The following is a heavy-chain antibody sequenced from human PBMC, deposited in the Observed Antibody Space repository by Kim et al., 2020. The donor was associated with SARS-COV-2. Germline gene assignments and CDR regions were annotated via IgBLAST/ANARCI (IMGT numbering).Heavy chain of an antibody. J-gene: IGHJ4*02. Sequence: YADSGKGRFTISRDNSKNMLYLQMNSLRAEDTAVYYCAKAGGSGSYSFYYWGQGTLVTVSS. D-gene: IGHD3-10*01. CDR3: AKAGGSGSYSFYY. V-gene: IGHV3-23*03.